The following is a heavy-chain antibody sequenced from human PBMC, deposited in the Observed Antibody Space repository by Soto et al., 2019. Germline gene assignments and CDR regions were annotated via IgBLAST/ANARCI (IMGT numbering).Heavy chain of an antibody. CDR1: VTTFSNYW. V-gene: IGHV3-74*01. CDR2: INSDGSSA. Sequence: GGALILSCTASVTTFSNYWIHWFRQAPGKGLVWVSRINSDGSSASYADSVKGRFTISRDNAKNTLYLQMNSLRAEDTAVYYCARDTLELLYYFDYWGQGTLVTVSS. CDR3: ARDTLELLYYFDY. J-gene: IGHJ4*02. D-gene: IGHD1-7*01.